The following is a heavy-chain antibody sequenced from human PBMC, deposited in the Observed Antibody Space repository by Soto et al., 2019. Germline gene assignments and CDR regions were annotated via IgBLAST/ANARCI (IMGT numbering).Heavy chain of an antibody. Sequence: GGSLRLSCAASGFTVSSNYMSWVRQAPGKGLEWVSVIYSGGSTYYADSVKGRFTISRDNSKNTLYLQMNSLRAEDTAVYYCAREHRGDYMDVWGKGTTVTVSS. CDR3: AREHRGDYMDV. CDR1: GFTVSSNY. D-gene: IGHD3-10*01. V-gene: IGHV3-66*01. CDR2: IYSGGST. J-gene: IGHJ6*03.